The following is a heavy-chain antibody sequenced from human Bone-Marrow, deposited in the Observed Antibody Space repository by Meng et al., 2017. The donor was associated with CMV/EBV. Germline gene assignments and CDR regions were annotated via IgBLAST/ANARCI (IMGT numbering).Heavy chain of an antibody. J-gene: IGHJ5*02. V-gene: IGHV4-34*01. CDR1: GGSFSGYY. Sequence: SETLSLTCAVYGGSFSGYYWSWIRQPPGKGLEWIGEINHSGSTNYNPSLKSRVTISVDTSKNQFSLKLSSVTAADTAVYYCARGRIPWYSSSWLNWFDPWGQGTLVTVSS. CDR3: ARGRIPWYSSSWLNWFDP. CDR2: INHSGST. D-gene: IGHD6-13*01.